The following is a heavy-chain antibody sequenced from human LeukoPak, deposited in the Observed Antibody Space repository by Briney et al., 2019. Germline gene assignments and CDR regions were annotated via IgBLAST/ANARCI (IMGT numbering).Heavy chain of an antibody. CDR2: ISSSSSYT. D-gene: IGHD4-17*01. CDR1: GFTFSDYY. CDR3: ARTVTTKVVDY. Sequence: GGSLRLSRAASGFTFSDYYMSWIRQAPGQGLEWVSYISSSSSYTNYADSVKGRFTISRDNAKNSLYLQMNSLRAEDTAVYYCARTVTTKVVDYWGQGTLVTVSS. V-gene: IGHV3-11*03. J-gene: IGHJ4*02.